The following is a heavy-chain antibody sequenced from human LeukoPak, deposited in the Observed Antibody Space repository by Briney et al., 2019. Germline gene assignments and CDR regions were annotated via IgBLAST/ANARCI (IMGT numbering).Heavy chain of an antibody. D-gene: IGHD5-18*01. V-gene: IGHV3-21*01. CDR1: GFTFSSYS. CDR2: ISSSSAYI. Sequence: GRSLRLSCAASGFTFSSYSMIWVRQAPGKGLEWVSSISSSSAYIYYADSVRGRFTISRDNAENSLYLQMNSLRAEDTAVYYCARGRLDGGYSYLDWFDPWGQGTLVTVSS. J-gene: IGHJ5*02. CDR3: ARGRLDGGYSYLDWFDP.